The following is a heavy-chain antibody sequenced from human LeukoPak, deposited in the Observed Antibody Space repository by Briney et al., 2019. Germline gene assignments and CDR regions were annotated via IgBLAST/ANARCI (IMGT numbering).Heavy chain of an antibody. J-gene: IGHJ4*02. CDR3: ARDLENTDMAYGGFYFDY. CDR2: ISSSSSTL. D-gene: IGHD5-18*01. Sequence: GGSLRLSCAASGFTFSSCSMNWVRQAPGGGLEWVSYISSSSSTLYYADSVKGRFTISRDNAKNSLYLQMNTLRAEDTAVYYCARDLENTDMAYGGFYFDYWGQGTLVTVSS. V-gene: IGHV3-48*01. CDR1: GFTFSSCS.